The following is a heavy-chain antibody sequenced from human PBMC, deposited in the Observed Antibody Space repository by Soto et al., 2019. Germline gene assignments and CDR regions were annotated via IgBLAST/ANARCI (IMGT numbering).Heavy chain of an antibody. D-gene: IGHD1-7*01. J-gene: IGHJ6*02. Sequence: ASVKVSCKVSGYTLTELSIHWVRQAPGKGLEWMGSFDPEDGETIYTQKFQGRVTMTEDTSTDTAFLELSSLRSEDTAIYYCATSPELPLGVDAWGPGTTVTVSS. CDR3: ATSPELPLGVDA. CDR1: GYTLTELS. V-gene: IGHV1-24*01. CDR2: FDPEDGET.